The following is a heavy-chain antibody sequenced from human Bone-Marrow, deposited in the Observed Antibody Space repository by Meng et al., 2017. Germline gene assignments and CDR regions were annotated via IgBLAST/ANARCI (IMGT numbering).Heavy chain of an antibody. Sequence: QVQLQQWGAGLVKPSETLSLTCAVYGGTFSDYYWCWIRQPPGKGLEWIGEINHSGGTKYTPSLESRVTISIDTSKNQFSLKLSSVTAADTAIYYCARQGDTAMATFDYWGQGTLVTVS. CDR2: INHSGGT. D-gene: IGHD5-18*01. J-gene: IGHJ4*02. CDR3: ARQGDTAMATFDY. V-gene: IGHV4-34*01. CDR1: GGTFSDYY.